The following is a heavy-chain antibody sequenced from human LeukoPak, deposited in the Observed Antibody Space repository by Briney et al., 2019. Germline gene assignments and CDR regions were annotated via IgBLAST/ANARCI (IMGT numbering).Heavy chain of an antibody. Sequence: PSETLSLTCAVSGDSITSGYYWAWIRQPPGKGLEWIGSIFHSGSTYLNPSLRSRVTISLNTSKNHFSLILSSMTAADTAVYYCARTSSVDTALVGVHWFDPWGQGTLVTASS. V-gene: IGHV4-38-2*01. CDR3: ARTSSVDTALVGVHWFDP. D-gene: IGHD5-18*01. CDR1: GDSITSGYY. J-gene: IGHJ5*02. CDR2: IFHSGST.